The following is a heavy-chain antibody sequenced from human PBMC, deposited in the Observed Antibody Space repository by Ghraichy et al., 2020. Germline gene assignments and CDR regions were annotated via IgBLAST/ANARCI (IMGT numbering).Heavy chain of an antibody. J-gene: IGHJ6*02. CDR2: IHYTGNT. CDR1: GESFNGYY. Sequence: EPLNISCAVYGESFNGYYWTWIRQPPGKGLEWIGEIHYTGNTNYIPSLKSRVTISLDTSKKQFSLKLTSVTAADTALYYCARGPWGREGYYGVSYGMDVWGQGTTVTVSS. D-gene: IGHD3-16*01. CDR3: ARGPWGREGYYGVSYGMDV. V-gene: IGHV4-34*01.